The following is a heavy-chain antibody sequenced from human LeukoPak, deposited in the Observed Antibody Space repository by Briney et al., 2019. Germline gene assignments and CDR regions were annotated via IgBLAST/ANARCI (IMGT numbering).Heavy chain of an antibody. CDR1: GYSFTTYW. CDR2: IYPSDSDT. Sequence: GESLKISCKGSGYSFTTYWIVWVRQMPGEGLEWMGTIYPSDSDTRYSPSFQGQVTFSADKTISTAYLQWSSLKASDTAMYFCARQGALGYYYYMDVWGKGITVTVSS. V-gene: IGHV5-51*01. CDR3: ARQGALGYYYYMDV. D-gene: IGHD3-16*01. J-gene: IGHJ6*03.